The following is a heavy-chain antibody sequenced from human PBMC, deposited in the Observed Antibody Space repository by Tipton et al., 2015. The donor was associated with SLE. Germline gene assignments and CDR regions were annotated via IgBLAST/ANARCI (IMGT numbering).Heavy chain of an antibody. J-gene: IGHJ4*02. CDR3: ARDPVAGTG. Sequence: TLSLTCAVYGGSFSGYYWSWIRQPPGKGLEWIGEINHSGSTNYNPSLKSRVTISVDTSKNQFSLKLSSVTAADTAVYYCARDPVAGTGWGQGTLVIVSS. CDR1: GGSFSGYY. CDR2: INHSGST. V-gene: IGHV4-34*01. D-gene: IGHD6-19*01.